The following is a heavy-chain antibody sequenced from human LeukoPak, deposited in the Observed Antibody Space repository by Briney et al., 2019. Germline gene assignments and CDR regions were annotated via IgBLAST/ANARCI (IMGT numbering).Heavy chain of an antibody. D-gene: IGHD2-15*01. CDR2: ISNGKA. V-gene: IGHV3-23*01. Sequence: GGSLRLSCAASGFPFSSHAMSWVRQPPGKGLEWVAAISNGKAYYADSVRGRFAISRDDSTNTVYLHMNSLRDEDTALYHCVREAGYCAPVCVKTNWFDPWGQGTLVTVSS. J-gene: IGHJ5*02. CDR1: GFPFSSHA. CDR3: VREAGYCAPVCVKTNWFDP.